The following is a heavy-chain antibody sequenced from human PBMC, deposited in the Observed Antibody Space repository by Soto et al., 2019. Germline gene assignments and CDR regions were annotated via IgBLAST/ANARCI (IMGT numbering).Heavy chain of an antibody. D-gene: IGHD3-10*01. CDR1: GNSISTGAYY. CDR2: IFYIGTT. CDR3: AREGRSAAPQAGFDF. J-gene: IGHJ4*02. V-gene: IGHV4-31*03. Sequence: LSLTCTVSGNSISTGAYYWSWLRQHPVKGLEWIGHIFYIGTTHYSPSLESRVTISVDTSKNQFSLKLTSVTVADTAAYYCAREGRSAAPQAGFDFWGQGSLVTVSS.